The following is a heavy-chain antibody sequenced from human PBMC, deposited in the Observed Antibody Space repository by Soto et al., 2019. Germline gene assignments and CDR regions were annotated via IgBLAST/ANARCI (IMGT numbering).Heavy chain of an antibody. CDR1: GFTFSSYG. V-gene: IGHV3-33*01. J-gene: IGHJ6*02. CDR3: AREVVVVPAATGGMDV. CDR2: IWYDGSNK. Sequence: PGGSLRLSCAASGFTFSSYGMHWVRQAPGKGLEWVAVIWYDGSNKYYAGSVKGRFTISRDNSKNTLYLQMNSLRAEDTAVYYCAREVVVVPAATGGMDVWGQGTTVTVSS. D-gene: IGHD2-2*01.